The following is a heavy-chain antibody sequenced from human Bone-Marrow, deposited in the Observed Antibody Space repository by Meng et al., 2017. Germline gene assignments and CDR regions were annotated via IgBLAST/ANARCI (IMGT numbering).Heavy chain of an antibody. V-gene: IGHV1-46*01. CDR1: GYTFTSYY. D-gene: IGHD1-26*01. CDR2: INPSGGST. CDR3: ARDSELRITAGNDSGSWSDFDY. J-gene: IGHJ4*02. Sequence: ASVKVSCKASGYTFTSYYMHWVRQAPGQGLEWMGIINPSGGSTSYAQKFQGRVTMTRDTSTSTVYMELSSLRSEDTAVYYGARDSELRITAGNDSGSWSDFDYWGQGTLVTVSS.